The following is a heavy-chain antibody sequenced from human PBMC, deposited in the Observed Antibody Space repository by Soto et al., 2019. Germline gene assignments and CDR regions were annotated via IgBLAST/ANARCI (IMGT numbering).Heavy chain of an antibody. CDR3: ARVERGTATTVVDAFDI. D-gene: IGHD1-1*01. Sequence: QVQLQQWGAGLLKPSETLSLTCAVYGGFVSSGSYYWSWIRQPPGKGLEGIGEMSHSGGTHFNSSLKSRVTISVDTSKNQFSLKMTSVTAADTALYYCARVERGTATTVVDAFDIWGPGTMVTVSS. CDR1: GGFVSSGSYY. CDR2: MSHSGGT. J-gene: IGHJ3*02. V-gene: IGHV4-34*01.